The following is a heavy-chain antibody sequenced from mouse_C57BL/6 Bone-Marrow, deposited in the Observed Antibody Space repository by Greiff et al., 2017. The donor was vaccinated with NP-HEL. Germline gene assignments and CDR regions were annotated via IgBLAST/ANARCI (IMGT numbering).Heavy chain of an antibody. J-gene: IGHJ4*01. CDR1: GYAFTNYL. CDR2: INPGSGGT. Sequence: VKLQESGAELVRPGTSVKVSCKASGYAFTNYLIEWVKQRPGQGLEWIGVINPGSGGTNYNEKFKGKATLTADKSSSTAYMQLSSLTSEDSAVYFCARLLVYYAMDYWGQGTSVTVSS. V-gene: IGHV1-54*01. CDR3: ARLLVYYAMDY.